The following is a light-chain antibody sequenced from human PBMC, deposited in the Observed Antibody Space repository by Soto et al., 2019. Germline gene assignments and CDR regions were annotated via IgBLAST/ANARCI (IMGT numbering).Light chain of an antibody. CDR2: GAS. CDR3: QHYGSSWT. Sequence: EIVFTQSPGTLSLSPGERATLSCRASQSVSSSYLAWYQQKPGQAPRLLIYGASSRATGIPDRFSGSGSGTDFTLTISRLEPEDFAVYYCQHYGSSWTFGQGTKVELK. V-gene: IGKV3-20*01. CDR1: QSVSSSY. J-gene: IGKJ1*01.